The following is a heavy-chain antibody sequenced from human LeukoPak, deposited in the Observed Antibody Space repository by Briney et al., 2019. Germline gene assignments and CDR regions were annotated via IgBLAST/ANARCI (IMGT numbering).Heavy chain of an antibody. CDR3: AGLRANPKTWKKMYNWFDP. CDR1: GGSFSGYY. J-gene: IGHJ5*02. CDR2: INHSGST. V-gene: IGHV4-34*01. D-gene: IGHD1-1*01. Sequence: SETLSLTCAVYGGSFSGYYWSWIRQPPGKGLEWIGEINHSGSTNYNPSLKSRVTISVDTSKNQFSLKLSSVTAADTAVYYCAGLRANPKTWKKMYNWFDPGGKETLVTVPS.